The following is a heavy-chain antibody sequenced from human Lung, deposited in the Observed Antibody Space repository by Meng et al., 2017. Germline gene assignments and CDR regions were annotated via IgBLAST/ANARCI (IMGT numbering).Heavy chain of an antibody. J-gene: IGHJ4*02. D-gene: IGHD2-21*02. Sequence: QVQLVQSGAEVTKPGASVKVSCKASGYTFTSYYMHWVRQAPGQGLVWMGIIDPSGGSTDYAQKFQGRVTVTGDTSTSTVYMDLSSLRSEDTAVYYCARGSYCGGDCYFLFDYWGQGTLVTVSS. CDR1: GYTFTSYY. CDR3: ARGSYCGGDCYFLFDY. CDR2: IDPSGGST. V-gene: IGHV1-46*01.